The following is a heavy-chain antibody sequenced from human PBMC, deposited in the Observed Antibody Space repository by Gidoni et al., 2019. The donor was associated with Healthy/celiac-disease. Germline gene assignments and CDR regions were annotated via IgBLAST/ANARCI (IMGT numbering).Heavy chain of an antibody. CDR2: SVGGSGNT. CDR1: GFPFTSSA. J-gene: IGHJ6*02. Sequence: QMQLVQSGPEVKKPGTSVTVSCKASGFPFTSSAMQWVRQARGQRLEWVGWSVGGSGNTNHAQKSQDRVTITRDMSTSTAYMELSSLSSEDTAVYYCAAGTYYYDSSGYYLAKYYYGMDVWGQGTTVTVSS. CDR3: AAGTYYYDSSGYYLAKYYYGMDV. D-gene: IGHD3-22*01. V-gene: IGHV1-58*02.